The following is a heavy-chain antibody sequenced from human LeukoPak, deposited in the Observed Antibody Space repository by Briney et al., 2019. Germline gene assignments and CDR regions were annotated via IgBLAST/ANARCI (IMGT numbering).Heavy chain of an antibody. CDR1: GGSISSSSYY. V-gene: IGHV4-39*01. Sequence: SETLSLTCTVSGGSISSSSYYWGWIRQPPGKGLEWIGSIYYSGSTYYNPSLKSRVTISVDTSKNQFSLKLSSVTAADTAVYYCARGTLTAPGLDSWGQGALVAVSS. J-gene: IGHJ4*02. CDR2: IYYSGST. CDR3: ARGTLTAPGLDS.